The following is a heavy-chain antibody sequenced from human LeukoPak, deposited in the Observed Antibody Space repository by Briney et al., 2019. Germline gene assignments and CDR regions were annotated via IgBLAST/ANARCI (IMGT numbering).Heavy chain of an antibody. CDR3: ARQLGGASVVY. D-gene: IGHD1-26*01. CDR1: GDSISSSYYY. V-gene: IGHV4-39*01. J-gene: IGHJ4*01. CDR2: IHHSGNT. Sequence: PSETLSLTCNVSGDSISSSYYYWGWIRQPPGRGLEWIGGIHHSGNTYYNPSLRSRVTISLDTSKNQFSLNLSSVAAADTAVYYCARQLGGASVVYWVHGTLVNVPS.